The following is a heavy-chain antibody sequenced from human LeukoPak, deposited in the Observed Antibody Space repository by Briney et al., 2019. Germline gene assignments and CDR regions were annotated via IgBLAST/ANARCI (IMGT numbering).Heavy chain of an antibody. CDR1: GFNFASNW. CDR3: ARSRALTVVTPSYFDS. V-gene: IGHV3-9*01. D-gene: IGHD4-23*01. CDR2: INWNSLNI. Sequence: GGSLRLSCAASGFNFASNWMHWVRQAPGKGLEWVSGINWNSLNITYADSVKGRFTISRDNAKNSLYLRVNSLKAEDTALYYCARSRALTVVTPSYFDSWGRGTLVTVSS. J-gene: IGHJ4*02.